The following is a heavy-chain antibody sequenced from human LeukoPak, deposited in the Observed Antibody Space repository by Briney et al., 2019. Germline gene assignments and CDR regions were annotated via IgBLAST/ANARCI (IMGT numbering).Heavy chain of an antibody. J-gene: IGHJ4*02. V-gene: IGHV1-2*06. CDR1: GYTFTGYY. D-gene: IGHD2-2*02. CDR3: ARLGPPSGFVYPNFDY. CDR2: INPNSGGT. Sequence: SXXVSCKASGYTFTGYYMHWVRQAPGQGLEWMGRINPNSGGTNYAQKFQGRVTMTMDTSISTAYMELSRLRSDDTAVYYCARLGPPSGFVYPNFDYWGQGTLVTVSS.